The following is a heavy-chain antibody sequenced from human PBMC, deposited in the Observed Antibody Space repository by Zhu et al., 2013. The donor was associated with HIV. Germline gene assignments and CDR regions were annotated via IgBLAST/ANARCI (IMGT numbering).Heavy chain of an antibody. V-gene: IGHV1-2*02. D-gene: IGHD3-16*01. CDR2: INLNSGGT. CDR3: AKDLSVPEYVFYFYMDV. Sequence: QVQLVQSGAEVKKPGASVKVSCQASGYRFAAYHIHWVRQAPGQGLEWMGWINLNSGGTNYAQKFQGRVTMTRDTSTSTAYMELSRLRSDDTAVYFCAKDLSVPEYVFYFYMDVWGKGTAVTVSS. J-gene: IGHJ6*03. CDR1: GYRFAAYH.